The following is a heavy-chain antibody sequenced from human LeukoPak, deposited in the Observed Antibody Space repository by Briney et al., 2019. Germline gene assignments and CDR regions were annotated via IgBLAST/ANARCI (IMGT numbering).Heavy chain of an antibody. CDR3: AKASFYYDFWSGPFAS. CDR1: GFTFSSYG. D-gene: IGHD3-3*01. J-gene: IGHJ4*02. V-gene: IGHV3-30*18. CDR2: ISYDGSNK. Sequence: GGSLRLSCAASGFTFSSYGMHWVRQAPGKGLEWVAVISYDGSNKYYADSVKGRLTISRDNAKSSLFLQMNSLRAEDTAVYYCAKASFYYDFWSGPFASWGQGSLVVVSS.